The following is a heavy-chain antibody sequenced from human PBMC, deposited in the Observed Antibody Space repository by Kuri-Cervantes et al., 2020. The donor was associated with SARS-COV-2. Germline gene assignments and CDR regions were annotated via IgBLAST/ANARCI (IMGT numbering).Heavy chain of an antibody. Sequence: ASVEVSCKAPGYTFTSYGISWVRQAPGQGLEWMGWISAYDGNTNYAQKLQGRVTMTTDTSTSTAYMELRSLRSDDTAVYYCARDPNYDSSGYYGLTFDYWGQGTLVTVSS. D-gene: IGHD3-22*01. J-gene: IGHJ4*02. CDR1: GYTFTSYG. CDR3: ARDPNYDSSGYYGLTFDY. V-gene: IGHV1-18*01. CDR2: ISAYDGNT.